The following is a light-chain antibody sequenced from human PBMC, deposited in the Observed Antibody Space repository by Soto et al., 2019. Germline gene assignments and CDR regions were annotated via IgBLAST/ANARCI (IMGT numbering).Light chain of an antibody. V-gene: IGLV1-36*01. Sequence: QSVLTKPPSVSEAPRQRVTISCSGSSSNIGNNAVNWYQQLPGKAPRLLIYYDDLVPSGVSDRFSGSRSGTSASLAIRGLQSEDEADYYCAAWDDSLNGPVFGGGTKLTVL. CDR1: SSNIGNNA. CDR3: AAWDDSLNGPV. CDR2: YDD. J-gene: IGLJ2*01.